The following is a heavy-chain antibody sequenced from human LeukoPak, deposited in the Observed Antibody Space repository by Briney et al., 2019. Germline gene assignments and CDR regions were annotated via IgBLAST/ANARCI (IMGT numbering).Heavy chain of an antibody. CDR2: ISSSSSYI. CDR3: ARNILFAFDI. V-gene: IGHV3-21*04. CDR1: GFTFSSYS. J-gene: IGHJ3*02. Sequence: GGSLRLSCAASGFTFSSYSMNWVRQAPGKGLEWVSSISSSSSYIYYADSVKGRFTISRDNSKNTLYFQVNSLRAEDTAMYYCARNILFAFDIWGQGTMVTVSS.